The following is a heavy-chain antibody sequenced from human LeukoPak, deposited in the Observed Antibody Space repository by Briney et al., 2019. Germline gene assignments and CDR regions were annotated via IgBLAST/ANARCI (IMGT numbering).Heavy chain of an antibody. D-gene: IGHD6-19*01. CDR1: GFTFSSYA. CDR3: AKVGGSGWRFDY. V-gene: IGHV3-23*01. CDR2: ISGSGGST. J-gene: IGHJ4*02. Sequence: GGSLRLSCAASGFTFSSYAMSWVRQAPGKGVEWVSAISGSGGSTYYADSVKGRFTISRDNSKNTLYLQMNSLRAEDTAVYYCAKVGGSGWRFDYWGQGTLVTVSS.